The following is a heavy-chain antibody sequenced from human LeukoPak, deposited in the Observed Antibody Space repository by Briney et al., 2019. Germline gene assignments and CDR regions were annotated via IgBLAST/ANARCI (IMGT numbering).Heavy chain of an antibody. CDR1: GYSFTDYY. V-gene: IGHV1-2*02. CDR2: INPKSGDT. J-gene: IGHJ4*02. Sequence: ASVKVSCKASGYSFTDYYMHWVRQAPGQGLEWMGWINPKSGDTNSAQKFQGRVSMTRDTSISTAYMELSRLRSDDTAVYYCARDAGYSYGQLDYWGQGTLVTVSS. D-gene: IGHD5-18*01. CDR3: ARDAGYSYGQLDY.